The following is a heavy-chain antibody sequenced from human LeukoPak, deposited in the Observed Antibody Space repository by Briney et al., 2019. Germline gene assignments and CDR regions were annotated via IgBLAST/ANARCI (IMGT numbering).Heavy chain of an antibody. V-gene: IGHV4-4*07. CDR2: IYSSGST. CDR1: GYSISSGYY. J-gene: IGHJ4*02. D-gene: IGHD1-26*01. Sequence: SETLSLTCTVSGYSISSGYYWSWIRQPAGKGLEWIGRIYSSGSTNYNPSLKSRVTMSLDTSKNQFSLKLSSVTAADTAVYYCAGAAHSGSLAPFDYWGQGTLVTVSS. CDR3: AGAAHSGSLAPFDY.